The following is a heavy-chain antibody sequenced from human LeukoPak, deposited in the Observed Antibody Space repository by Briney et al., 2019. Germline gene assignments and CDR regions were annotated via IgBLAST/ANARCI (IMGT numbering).Heavy chain of an antibody. V-gene: IGHV4-61*02. Sequence: SQTLSLTCTVSGGSISSGSYYWSWIRQPAGKGLEWIGRIYTSGSTNYNPSLKSRVTISVDTSKNQFSLKLSSVTAADTAVYYCARERRYCSSTSCYRDGFDYWGQGTLVTVSS. CDR1: GGSISSGSYY. D-gene: IGHD2-2*01. CDR3: ARERRYCSSTSCYRDGFDY. CDR2: IYTSGST. J-gene: IGHJ4*02.